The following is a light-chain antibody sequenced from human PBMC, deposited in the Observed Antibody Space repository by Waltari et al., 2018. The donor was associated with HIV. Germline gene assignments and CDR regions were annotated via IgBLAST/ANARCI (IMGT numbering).Light chain of an antibody. V-gene: IGLV3-21*01. J-gene: IGLJ3*02. Sequence: SYVLTQPPSVSAAPGNTARLTCGGTNIVTKSKQWYPQKPGQAPVLVIYDDTDRPSGIPDRFSGSSSGNTATLTICRVEAGDEADYYCQVWETGSDYWVFGGGTELAVL. CDR1: NIVTKS. CDR3: QVWETGSDYWV. CDR2: DDT.